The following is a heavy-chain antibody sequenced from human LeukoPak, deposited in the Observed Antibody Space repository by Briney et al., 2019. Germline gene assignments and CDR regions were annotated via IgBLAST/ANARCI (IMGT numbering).Heavy chain of an antibody. V-gene: IGHV1-2*02. Sequence: ASVKVSCKASGYTFTGYYMHWVRQAPGQGPEWMGWINPNSGGTNYAQKFQGRVTMTRDTSISTAYMELSRLRSDDTAVYYCARVWGYAANLNYWGQGTLVTVSS. CDR3: ARVWGYAANLNY. CDR2: INPNSGGT. CDR1: GYTFTGYY. D-gene: IGHD3-16*01. J-gene: IGHJ4*02.